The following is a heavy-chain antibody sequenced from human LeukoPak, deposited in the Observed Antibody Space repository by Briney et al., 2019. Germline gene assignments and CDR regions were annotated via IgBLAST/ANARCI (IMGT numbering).Heavy chain of an antibody. CDR3: AKTGGPWD. V-gene: IGHV3-21*04. D-gene: IGHD3-10*01. Sequence: GGSLRLSCAASGFTFSSYSMNWVRQAPGKGLEWVSSISSSSSYKYYADSVKGRFTISRDNAKNTLYLQMNSLRAEDTAVYYCAKTGGPWDWGQGTLVIVSS. J-gene: IGHJ4*02. CDR2: ISSSSSYK. CDR1: GFTFSSYS.